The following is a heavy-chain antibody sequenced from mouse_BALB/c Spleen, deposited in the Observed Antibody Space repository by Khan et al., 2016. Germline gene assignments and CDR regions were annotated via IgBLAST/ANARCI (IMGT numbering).Heavy chain of an antibody. CDR1: GYSITSDYA. CDR2: ISYSGIT. Sequence: EVQLQESGPGLVKPSQSLSLTCTVTGYSITSDYAWNWIRQFPGNKLEWMGYISYSGITSYNPSLKSRISLTRDTSKNQFFMQLISVTPEDTAPYYCAYGSYHAWFHYWGQGTLVTVSA. D-gene: IGHD2-1*01. CDR3: AYGSYHAWFHY. J-gene: IGHJ3*01. V-gene: IGHV3-2*02.